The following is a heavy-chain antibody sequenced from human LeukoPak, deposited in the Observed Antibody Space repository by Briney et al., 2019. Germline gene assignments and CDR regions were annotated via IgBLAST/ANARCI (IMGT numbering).Heavy chain of an antibody. CDR3: ARRSLLPYYYYGMDV. CDR2: INHSGST. CDR1: GGSFSGYY. V-gene: IGHV4-34*01. D-gene: IGHD2-15*01. J-gene: IGHJ6*02. Sequence: SETLSLTCAVYGGSFSGYYWSWIRQPPGKGLEWIGEINHSGSTNYNPSPKSRVTISVDTSKNQFSLKLSSVTAADTAVYYCARRSLLPYYYYGMDVWGQGTTVTVSS.